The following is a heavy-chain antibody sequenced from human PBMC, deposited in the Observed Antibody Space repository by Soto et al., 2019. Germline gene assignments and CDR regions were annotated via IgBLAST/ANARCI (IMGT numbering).Heavy chain of an antibody. V-gene: IGHV3-30*18. J-gene: IGHJ4*02. CDR3: AKVGGSPRLSDY. CDR1: GFTFTSYA. Sequence: PGGSLRLSCAASGFTFTSYAMHWVRQAPGKGLEWVALISHDGRDKYYGDSVKGRFTISRDNSKNTVYLEADSLRAEDTAVYFCAKVGGSPRLSDYWGEGTLVTVSS. CDR2: ISHDGRDK.